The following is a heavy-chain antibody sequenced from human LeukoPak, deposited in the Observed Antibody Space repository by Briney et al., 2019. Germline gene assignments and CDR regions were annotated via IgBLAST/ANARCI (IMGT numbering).Heavy chain of an antibody. Sequence: GGSLRLSCTASGFTFGDYYMTWIRQAPGKGLEWISYIGTSGNDLYYADSVKGRFTISRDNAKNSLYLQMNSLRAEDMAVYYCARDLSIAAAGTEVDYWGQGTLVTVSS. CDR3: ARDLSIAAAGTEVDY. J-gene: IGHJ4*02. CDR2: IGTSGNDL. V-gene: IGHV3-11*04. D-gene: IGHD6-13*01. CDR1: GFTFGDYY.